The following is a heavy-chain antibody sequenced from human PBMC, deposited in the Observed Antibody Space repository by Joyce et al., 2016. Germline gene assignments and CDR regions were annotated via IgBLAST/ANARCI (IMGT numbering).Heavy chain of an antibody. CDR3: TTDDFWSGFSAS. V-gene: IGHV3-15*01. J-gene: IGHJ5*02. D-gene: IGHD3-3*01. Sequence: VQLVESGGDLVEPGGSLRLSCAASGFSISNAWMAWVRQAPGKGLEWVGRIKSKTDGETTDYATPVKGRFVISRDDSNDMLFLVMNSLKTEDTAVYYCTTDDFWSGFSASWGQGTLVTVSS. CDR2: IKSKTDGETT. CDR1: GFSISNAW.